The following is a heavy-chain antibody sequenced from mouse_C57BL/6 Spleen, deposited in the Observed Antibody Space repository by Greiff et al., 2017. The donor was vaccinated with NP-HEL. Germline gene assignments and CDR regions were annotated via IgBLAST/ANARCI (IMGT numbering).Heavy chain of an antibody. CDR2: INPNYGTT. J-gene: IGHJ4*01. V-gene: IGHV1-39*01. D-gene: IGHD1-1*01. CDR1: GYSFTDYN. CDR3: ASHYGSSYEGDYYAMDY. Sequence: EVQLQQSGPELVKPGASVKISCKASGYSFTDYNMNWVKQSNGKSLEWIGVINPNYGTTSYNQKFKGKATLTVDQSSSTAYMQLNSLTSEDSAVYYCASHYGSSYEGDYYAMDYWGQGTSVTVSS.